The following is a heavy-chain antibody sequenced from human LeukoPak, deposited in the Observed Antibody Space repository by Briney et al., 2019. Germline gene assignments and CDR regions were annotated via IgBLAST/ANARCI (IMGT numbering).Heavy chain of an antibody. CDR2: ICQDGREK. D-gene: IGHD6-13*01. J-gene: IGHJ4*02. Sequence: PGGSLRLSCVASGFTFSTYLMTWVRQAPGKGLEWVANICQDGREKYYVDSVKGRFTISRDNAKNSLYLQMNSLRAEDTAVYYCASERPSSSWYDYWGQGTLVTVSS. CDR3: ASERPSSSWYDY. CDR1: GFTFSTYL. V-gene: IGHV3-7*01.